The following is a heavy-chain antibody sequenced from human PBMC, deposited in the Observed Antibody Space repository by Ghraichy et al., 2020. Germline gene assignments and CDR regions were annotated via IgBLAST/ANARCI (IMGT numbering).Heavy chain of an antibody. CDR3: ARAHGSSSVGNWFDP. CDR1: GGTGRDYS. CDR2: IIPLLGIK. D-gene: IGHD6-6*01. V-gene: IGHV1-69*02. J-gene: IGHJ5*02. Sequence: SVKVSCKTSGGTGRDYSIHWVRQAPGQGLEWMGRIIPLLGIKDYAQNFQDRLTITADRSTDTANMEVTSLTSEDTAVYYCARAHGSSSVGNWFDPWGQGTQVTVSA.